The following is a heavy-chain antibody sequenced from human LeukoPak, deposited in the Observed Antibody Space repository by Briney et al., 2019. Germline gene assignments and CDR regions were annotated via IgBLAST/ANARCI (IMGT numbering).Heavy chain of an antibody. CDR1: GYTFTSYG. J-gene: IGHJ4*02. D-gene: IGHD2-2*01. CDR2: ISAYNGNS. CDR3: ARVHSYCSSTSCLDY. V-gene: IGHV1-18*01. Sequence: ASVKVSCKASGYTFTSYGISWVRQAPGQGLEWMGWISAYNGNSNYAQKFQGRVTMATDTSTSTGYMELRSLRSDDTAVYYCARVHSYCSSTSCLDYWGQGTLVTVSS.